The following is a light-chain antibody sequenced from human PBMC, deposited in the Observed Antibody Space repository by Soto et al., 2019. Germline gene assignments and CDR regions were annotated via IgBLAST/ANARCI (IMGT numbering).Light chain of an antibody. J-gene: IGKJ2*01. CDR1: QSISSW. CDR3: QQYNSYSYT. Sequence: DLQMTQSPSTLSASVGDRVTITCRASQSISSWWAWYQQKPGKAPILLIYRASSLESGVPSRFSGSGSGTEFTLTISSLQPDDFATYYCQQYNSYSYTFGQGTKLEIK. V-gene: IGKV1-5*03. CDR2: RAS.